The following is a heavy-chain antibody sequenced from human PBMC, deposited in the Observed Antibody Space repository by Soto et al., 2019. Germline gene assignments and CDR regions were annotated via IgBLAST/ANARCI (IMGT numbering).Heavy chain of an antibody. CDR1: GFTFSSYA. Sequence: VGSLRLSCAASGFTFSSYAMSWVRQAPGKGLEWVSVISGSGGSTYYADSVKGRFTISRDNSKNTLDLQMKSLRAEDTAVYYCAKGAVGVYYYYAMDVWGQGTTVTVSS. CDR3: AKGAVGVYYYYAMDV. D-gene: IGHD1-26*01. CDR2: ISGSGGST. V-gene: IGHV3-23*01. J-gene: IGHJ6*02.